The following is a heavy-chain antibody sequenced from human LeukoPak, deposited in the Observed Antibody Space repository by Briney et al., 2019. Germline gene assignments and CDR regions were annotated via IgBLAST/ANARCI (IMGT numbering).Heavy chain of an antibody. D-gene: IGHD6-13*01. CDR2: ISDSGGST. J-gene: IGHJ3*02. V-gene: IGHV3-23*01. CDR3: ARRGKAAAGTGAFDI. CDR1: GFTFSSYA. Sequence: PGGSLRLSCAASGFTFSSYAMSWVRQAPGKGLGWVSAISDSGGSTYYADSVKGRFTISRDNSKNTLYLQMNSLRAEDTAVYYCARRGKAAAGTGAFDIWGQGTMVTVSS.